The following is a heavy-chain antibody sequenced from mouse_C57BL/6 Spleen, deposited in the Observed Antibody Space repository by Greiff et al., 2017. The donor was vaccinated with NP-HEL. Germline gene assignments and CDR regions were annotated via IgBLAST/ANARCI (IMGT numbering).Heavy chain of an antibody. CDR3: ARGSYYDYDWFAY. D-gene: IGHD2-4*01. CDR2: INPNNGGT. Sequence: VQLQQSGPELVKPGASVKISCKASGYTFTDYYMNWVKQSHGKSLEWIGDINPNNGGTSYNQKFKGKATLTVDKSSSTAYMELRSLTSEDSAVYYCARGSYYDYDWFAYWGKGTLVTVSA. CDR1: GYTFTDYY. J-gene: IGHJ3*01. V-gene: IGHV1-26*01.